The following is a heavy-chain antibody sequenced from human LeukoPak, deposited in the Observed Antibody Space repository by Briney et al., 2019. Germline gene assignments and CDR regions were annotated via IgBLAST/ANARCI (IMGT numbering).Heavy chain of an antibody. J-gene: IGHJ6*02. CDR3: ARSTVTTIWKAVNYGMDV. D-gene: IGHD4-17*01. CDR2: IYYSGTT. V-gene: IGHV4-61*01. Sequence: SETLSLTCTVSGGSVSSGSYYWSWIRQPPGKGLEWIGYIYYSGTTNYNPSLKSRVTISVDTSKNQFSLKLSSVTAADTAVYYCARSTVTTIWKAVNYGMDVWGQGTTVTVSS. CDR1: GGSVSSGSYY.